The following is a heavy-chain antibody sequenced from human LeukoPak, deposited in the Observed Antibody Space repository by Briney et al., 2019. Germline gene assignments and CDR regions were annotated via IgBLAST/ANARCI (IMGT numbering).Heavy chain of an antibody. CDR3: ARLRPMGGSFPDSFDI. V-gene: IGHV4-39*07. Sequence: SETLSLTCTVSGGSISSKNYSWRWIRQPPGKGLEWIGSIYYSGSTYFNPSLKSRLTMSVDTSKNQFSLKLSSVTAADTAVYYCARLRPMGGSFPDSFDIWGQGTMVTVSS. CDR2: IYYSGST. D-gene: IGHD1-26*01. J-gene: IGHJ3*02. CDR1: GGSISSKNYS.